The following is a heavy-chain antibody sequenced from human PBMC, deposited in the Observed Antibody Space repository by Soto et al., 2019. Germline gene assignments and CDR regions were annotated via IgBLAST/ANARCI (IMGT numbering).Heavy chain of an antibody. CDR1: GFSFNDYY. Sequence: XGSLQLSCAASGFSFNDYYMSWIRQGPGEGLEWISYISASGSYTNYADSVKGRFTISRDNAKKSLYLQMNSLRAEDTAVYYCASNQDRNGDYKIFDYWGQAILVTVTS. D-gene: IGHD3-22*01. J-gene: IGHJ4*02. CDR2: ISASGSYT. V-gene: IGHV3-11*06. CDR3: ASNQDRNGDYKIFDY.